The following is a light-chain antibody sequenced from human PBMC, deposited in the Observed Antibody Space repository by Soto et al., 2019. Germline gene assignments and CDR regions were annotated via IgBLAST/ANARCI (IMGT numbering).Light chain of an antibody. J-gene: IGLJ2*01. Sequence: QAVVTQPPSASGTPGQRVTISCSGSSSNIGSNTVNWYQQLPGTAPKLLIYDNNNRPSGVPDRFSGSKSGTSASLAITGLQAEDEADYYCQSYDNSLSGHVVFGGGTKLTVL. CDR2: DNN. CDR3: QSYDNSLSGHVV. CDR1: SSNIGSNT. V-gene: IGLV1-44*01.